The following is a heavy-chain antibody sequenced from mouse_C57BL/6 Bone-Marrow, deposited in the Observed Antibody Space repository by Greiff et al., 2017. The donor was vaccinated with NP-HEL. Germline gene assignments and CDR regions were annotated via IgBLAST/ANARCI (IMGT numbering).Heavy chain of an antibody. J-gene: IGHJ4*01. D-gene: IGHD1-1*01. CDR1: GFTFSDYY. V-gene: IGHV5-12*01. CDR2: ISNGGGST. CDR3: ARRGNYGSTFYAMDY. Sequence: EVQLVESGGGLVQPGGSLKLSCAASGFTFSDYYMYWVRQTPEKRLEWVAYISNGGGSTYYPDTVKGRFTISRDNAKNTLYLQMSRLKSEDTAMYYCARRGNYGSTFYAMDYWGQGTSVTVSS.